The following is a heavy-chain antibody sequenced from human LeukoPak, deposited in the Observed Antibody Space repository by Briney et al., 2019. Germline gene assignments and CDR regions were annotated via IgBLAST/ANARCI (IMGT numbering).Heavy chain of an antibody. CDR3: AKGLDGSGGLYYYYYYMDV. CDR1: GFTFSSYD. J-gene: IGHJ6*03. D-gene: IGHD2-15*01. CDR2: ISGRGGRT. V-gene: IGHV3-23*01. Sequence: GGSLRLSCAASGFTFSSYDMSWVRQAPGKGLEWVSAISGRGGRTYYADSVKGRFTISRDNSKNTLYLQVNSLRAEDTAVYYCAKGLDGSGGLYYYYYYMDVWGKGTTVTVSS.